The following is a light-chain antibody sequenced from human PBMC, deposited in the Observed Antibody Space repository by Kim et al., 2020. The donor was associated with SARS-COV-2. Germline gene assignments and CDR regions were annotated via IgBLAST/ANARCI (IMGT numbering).Light chain of an antibody. V-gene: IGLV1-44*01. CDR3: ATWDDSLNAYV. CDR1: SSNIGRRS. J-gene: IGLJ1*01. CDR2: NDN. Sequence: GQRVPIACSGSSSNIGRRSVNWFLQLPGTTPKLLIYNDNQRPSGVSDRFSGSRSGTSASLAISGLQSEDGADFYCATWDDSLNAYVFGTGTKVTVL.